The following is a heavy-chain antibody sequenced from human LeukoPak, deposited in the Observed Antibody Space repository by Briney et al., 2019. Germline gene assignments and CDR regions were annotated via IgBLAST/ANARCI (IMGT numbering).Heavy chain of an antibody. V-gene: IGHV4-34*01. Sequence: SETLSLTCAVYGGSFSGYYWSWIRQPPGKGLEWIGEINHSGSTNYNPSLKSRVTISVDTSKNQFSLKLSSVTAADTAVYYCASGSSSWYYFDYWGQGTLVTVS. CDR2: INHSGST. D-gene: IGHD6-13*01. CDR1: GGSFSGYY. CDR3: ASGSSSWYYFDY. J-gene: IGHJ4*02.